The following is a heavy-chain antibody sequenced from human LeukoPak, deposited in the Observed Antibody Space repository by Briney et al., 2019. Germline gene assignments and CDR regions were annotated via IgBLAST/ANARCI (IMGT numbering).Heavy chain of an antibody. D-gene: IGHD3-10*01. V-gene: IGHV3-9*01. J-gene: IGHJ5*02. Sequence: GGSLRLSCAASGFTFDDYAMHWVRQAPGKGLEWVSGISWNSGSIGYADSVKGRFTISRDNAKNSLYLQMNSLRAEDTALYYCAKGDTYYYGSGTLFDPWGQGTLVTVSS. CDR1: GFTFDDYA. CDR3: AKGDTYYYGSGTLFDP. CDR2: ISWNSGSI.